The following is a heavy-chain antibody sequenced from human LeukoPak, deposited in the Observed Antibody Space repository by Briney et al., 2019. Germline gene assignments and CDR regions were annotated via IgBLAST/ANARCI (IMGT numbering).Heavy chain of an antibody. D-gene: IGHD6-13*01. Sequence: ASVKVSCKASGYTFTSYGISWVRQAPGQALEWMGWISAYNGNTNYAQKLQGRVTMTTDTSTSTAYMELRSLRSDDTAVYYCARAAAGGGSSWYIYWGQGTLVTVSS. J-gene: IGHJ4*02. CDR2: ISAYNGNT. V-gene: IGHV1-18*01. CDR3: ARAAAGGGSSWYIY. CDR1: GYTFTSYG.